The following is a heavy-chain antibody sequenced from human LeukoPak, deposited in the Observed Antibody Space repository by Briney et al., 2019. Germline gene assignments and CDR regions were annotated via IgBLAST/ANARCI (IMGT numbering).Heavy chain of an antibody. CDR1: GGSFSGYY. V-gene: IGHV4-34*01. CDR2: INHSGST. D-gene: IGHD5-12*01. J-gene: IGHJ4*02. Sequence: PSETLSLTCAVYGGSFSGYYWSWIRQLPGKGLEWIGEINHSGSTNYNPSLKSRVTISVDTSKNQFSLKLSSVTAADTAVYYCASGGRWLHPIDYWGQGTLVTVSS. CDR3: ASGGRWLHPIDY.